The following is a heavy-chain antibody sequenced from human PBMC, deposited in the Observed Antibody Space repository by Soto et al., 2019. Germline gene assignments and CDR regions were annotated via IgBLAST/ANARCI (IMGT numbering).Heavy chain of an antibody. CDR2: IIPIFGTA. Sequence: QVQLVQSGAEVKKPGSSVKVSCKASGGTFSSYAISWVRQAPGQGLEWMGGIIPIFGTANYAQKFQGRVTITADESTSTAYMELSSLRSEDTAVYYCAGVTKLIAVAAHGWFDPWGQGTLVTVSS. CDR1: GGTFSSYA. V-gene: IGHV1-69*01. D-gene: IGHD6-19*01. CDR3: AGVTKLIAVAAHGWFDP. J-gene: IGHJ5*02.